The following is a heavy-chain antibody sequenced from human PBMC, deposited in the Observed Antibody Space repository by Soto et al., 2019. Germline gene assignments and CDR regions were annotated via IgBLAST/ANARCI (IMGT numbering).Heavy chain of an antibody. V-gene: IGHV4-39*07. CDR3: ARRWGPVFDY. CDR2: IYYSGST. D-gene: IGHD3-16*01. J-gene: IGHJ4*02. CDR1: GGSIRSTSYY. Sequence: SSETLSLTCTVSGGSIRSTSYYLGWIRQPPGKGLDWIGTIYYSGSTNYNPSLKSRVTISVDTSKNQFSLKLSSVTAADTAVYYCARRWGPVFDYWGQGTLVTVSS.